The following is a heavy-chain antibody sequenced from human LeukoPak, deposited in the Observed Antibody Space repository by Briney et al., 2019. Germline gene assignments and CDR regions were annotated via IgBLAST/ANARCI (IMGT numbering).Heavy chain of an antibody. J-gene: IGHJ3*02. V-gene: IGHV3-7*01. Sequence: GGSLRLSCAASGFTFSSYWMSWVRQAPGKGLEWVANIKQDGSEKYYVDSVKGRFTISRDNAKNSLYLQMNSLRAEDTAVYYCARPWCPSTSCPHDAFDIWGQGTMVTVSS. CDR2: IKQDGSEK. CDR3: ARPWCPSTSCPHDAFDI. D-gene: IGHD2-2*01. CDR1: GFTFSSYW.